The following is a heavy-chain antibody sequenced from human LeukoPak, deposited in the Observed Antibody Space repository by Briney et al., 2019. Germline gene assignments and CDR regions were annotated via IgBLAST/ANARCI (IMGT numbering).Heavy chain of an antibody. CDR3: ARDGWFGELDKDHFDY. CDR2: ISLSSTYT. CDR1: GFTFSSYA. J-gene: IGHJ4*02. D-gene: IGHD3-10*01. V-gene: IGHV3-21*05. Sequence: PGGSLRLSCAASGFTFSSYAMSWVRQAPGKGLEGVSYISLSSTYTNYADSVKGRFTISRDNAKNLLYLQMNSLRVEDTAVYYCARDGWFGELDKDHFDYWGQGTLVTVSS.